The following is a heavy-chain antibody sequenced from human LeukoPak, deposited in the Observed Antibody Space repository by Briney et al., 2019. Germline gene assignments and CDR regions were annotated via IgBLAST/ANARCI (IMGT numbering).Heavy chain of an antibody. J-gene: IGHJ4*02. V-gene: IGHV4-34*01. D-gene: IGHD4-17*01. Sequence: SETLSLTCAVYGGSFSGYYWSWIRQPPGKGLEWIGEINHSGSTNYNPSLKSRVTISVDTSRNQFSLKLSSVTAADTAVYFCASGYGDIDYWGQGTLVTVSS. CDR1: GGSFSGYY. CDR3: ASGYGDIDY. CDR2: INHSGST.